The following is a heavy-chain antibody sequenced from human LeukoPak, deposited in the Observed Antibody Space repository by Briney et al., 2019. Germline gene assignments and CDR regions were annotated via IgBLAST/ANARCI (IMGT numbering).Heavy chain of an antibody. CDR1: GGSISSYY. CDR3: AREGYSSGYDY. V-gene: IGHV4-59*12. J-gene: IGHJ4*02. Sequence: SETLSLTCTVSGGSISSYYWSWIRQPPGKGLEWIGYIYYSGSTNYNPSLKSRVTISVDTSKNQFSLKLSSVTAADTAVYYCAREGYSSGYDYWGQGTLVTVSS. D-gene: IGHD6-19*01. CDR2: IYYSGST.